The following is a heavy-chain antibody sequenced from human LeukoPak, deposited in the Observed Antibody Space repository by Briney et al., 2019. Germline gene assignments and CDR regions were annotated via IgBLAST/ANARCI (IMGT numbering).Heavy chain of an antibody. CDR1: GYTFIDYY. Sequence: ASVKVSCKASGYTFIDYYMHWVRQAPGQGLEWIGWINPNGGATDYAQNFQGRVTLTRDTSISTAYMGLSSLRSDDTAVYYCARSGYNSGWAFDFWGQGTLVTVSS. D-gene: IGHD6-19*01. J-gene: IGHJ4*02. V-gene: IGHV1-2*02. CDR2: INPNGGAT. CDR3: ARSGYNSGWAFDF.